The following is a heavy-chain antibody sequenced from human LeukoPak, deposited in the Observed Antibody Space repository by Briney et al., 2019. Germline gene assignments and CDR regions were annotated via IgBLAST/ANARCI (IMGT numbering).Heavy chain of an antibody. J-gene: IGHJ4*02. CDR1: GFTFSSYW. CDR3: ARPENLWLLHY. D-gene: IGHD5-18*01. Sequence: GGSLRLSCAASGFTFSSYWMHWVRHAPGKGLVWVSRINSDGSSTSYADSVKGRFTISRDNAKNTLYLQMNSLRAEDTAVYYCARPENLWLLHYWGQGTLVTVSS. CDR2: INSDGSST. V-gene: IGHV3-74*01.